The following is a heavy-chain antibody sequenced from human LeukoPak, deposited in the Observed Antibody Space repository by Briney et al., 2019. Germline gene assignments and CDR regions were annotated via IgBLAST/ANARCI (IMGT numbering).Heavy chain of an antibody. CDR1: GGSISSGGYY. CDR2: IYYSGST. V-gene: IGHV4-31*03. D-gene: IGHD3-3*01. CDR3: ARDSTIFGVVRAFDI. J-gene: IGHJ3*02. Sequence: SETLSLTCTVSGGSISSGGYYWSWIRQHPGKGLEWVGYIYYSGSTYYNLSLKSRVTISVDKYKNQFSLKLSSVSAAGTAVYYCARDSTIFGVVRAFDIWGQGTMVTVSS.